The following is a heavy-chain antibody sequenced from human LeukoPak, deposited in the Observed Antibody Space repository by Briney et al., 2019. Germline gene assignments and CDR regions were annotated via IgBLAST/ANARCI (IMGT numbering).Heavy chain of an antibody. J-gene: IGHJ5*02. Sequence: SGTLSLTCAVSGGSISSSNWWSWVRQPPGKGLEWIGEIYHSGSTNYNPSLKSRVTISVDKSKNQFSLKLSSVTAADTAVYYCARERPIVADRDWFDPWGQGTLVTVSS. D-gene: IGHD2-15*01. CDR3: ARERPIVADRDWFDP. CDR2: IYHSGST. CDR1: GGSISSSNW. V-gene: IGHV4-4*02.